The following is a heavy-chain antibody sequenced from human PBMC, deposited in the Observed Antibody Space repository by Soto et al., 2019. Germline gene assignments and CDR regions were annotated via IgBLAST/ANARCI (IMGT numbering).Heavy chain of an antibody. CDR2: ILHSGST. J-gene: IGHJ4*02. CDR3: ARRGGGYYPYYFDY. Sequence: QVQLQQWGAGPLKPSETLSLTCAVYGGSFSGHYWSWIRQPPGKGLEWMGEILHSGSTNYNPSLKSRVTISVDTSKNQFSLRLSSVTAADTAVYYCARRGGGYYPYYFDYWDQGTLVTVSS. V-gene: IGHV4-34*12. CDR1: GGSFSGHY. D-gene: IGHD3-22*01.